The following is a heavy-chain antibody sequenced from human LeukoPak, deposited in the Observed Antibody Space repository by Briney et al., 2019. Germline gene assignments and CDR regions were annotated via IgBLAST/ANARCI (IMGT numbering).Heavy chain of an antibody. Sequence: PSETLSLTCAVYGGSFSGYYWSWIRQPPGKGLEWIGEINHSRSTNYNPSLKSRVTISVDTSKNQFSLKLSSVTAADTAVYYCARRYDFWSGYYYYFDYWGQGTLVTVSS. CDR2: INHSRST. V-gene: IGHV4-34*01. CDR3: ARRYDFWSGYYYYFDY. J-gene: IGHJ4*02. CDR1: GGSFSGYY. D-gene: IGHD3-3*01.